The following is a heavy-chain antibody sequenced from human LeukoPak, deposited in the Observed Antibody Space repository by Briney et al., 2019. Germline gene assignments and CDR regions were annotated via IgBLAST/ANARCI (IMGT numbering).Heavy chain of an antibody. CDR3: ARDKATVTTLRGPLDY. J-gene: IGHJ4*02. CDR1: GFTFSSYG. Sequence: GGSLRLSCAASGFTFSSYGMHWVRQAPGKGLEWVAVISYDGSNKYYADSVKGRFTISRDNSKNTLYLQMNSLRAEDTAVYYCARDKATVTTLRGPLDYWGQGTLVTVSS. D-gene: IGHD4-17*01. V-gene: IGHV3-30*03. CDR2: ISYDGSNK.